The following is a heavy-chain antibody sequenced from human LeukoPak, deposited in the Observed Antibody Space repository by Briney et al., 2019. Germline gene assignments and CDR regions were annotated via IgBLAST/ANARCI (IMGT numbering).Heavy chain of an antibody. J-gene: IGHJ4*02. CDR1: GYTFSSYY. V-gene: IGHV1-46*01. D-gene: IGHD3-10*01. CDR2: IIPSDGFT. CDR3: ARTTGSGNGRSDY. Sequence: ASVKVSCKASGYTFSSYYVHWVRQAPGQGLEWMGMIIPSDGFTSYAQKFQGRVTMTRNTSISTAYMELSSLRSEDTAVYYCARTTGSGNGRSDYWGQGTLVTVS.